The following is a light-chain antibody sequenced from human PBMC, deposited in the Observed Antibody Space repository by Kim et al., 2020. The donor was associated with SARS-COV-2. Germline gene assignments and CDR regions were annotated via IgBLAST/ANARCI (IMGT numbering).Light chain of an antibody. Sequence: DIVMTQSPLSLPVTPGEPASISCRSSQSLLHSNGYNYLDWYLQKPGQSPQLLIYLGSNRASGVPDRFSDSGSGTDFTLKISRVEAEDVGVYYCMQALQTPPATFGQGTRLEIK. CDR1: QSLLHSNGYNY. J-gene: IGKJ5*01. CDR3: MQALQTPPAT. V-gene: IGKV2-28*01. CDR2: LGS.